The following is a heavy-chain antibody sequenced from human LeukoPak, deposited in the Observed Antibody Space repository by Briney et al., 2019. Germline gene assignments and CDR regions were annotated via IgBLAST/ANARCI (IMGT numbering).Heavy chain of an antibody. D-gene: IGHD6-13*01. J-gene: IGHJ3*02. Sequence: SETLSLTCTVSGGSISSGGYYWSWIRQPPGKGLEWIGYIYHSGSTYYNPSLKSRVTISVDRSKNQFSLKLSSVTAADTAVYYCARMGSSWYPADAFDIWGQGTMVTVSS. V-gene: IGHV4-30-2*01. CDR2: IYHSGST. CDR3: ARMGSSWYPADAFDI. CDR1: GGSISSGGYY.